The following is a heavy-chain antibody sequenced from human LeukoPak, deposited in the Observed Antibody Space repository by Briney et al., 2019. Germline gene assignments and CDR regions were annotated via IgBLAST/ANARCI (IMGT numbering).Heavy chain of an antibody. CDR3: ACLTTADAFDI. D-gene: IGHD3-3*01. Sequence: SETLSLTCTVSGGSISSSSYYWGWIRQPPGKGLEWIGSIYHSGSTYYNPSLKSRVTISVDTSKNQFSLKLSSVTAADTAVYYCACLTTADAFDIWGQGTMVTVSS. J-gene: IGHJ3*02. CDR1: GGSISSSSYY. CDR2: IYHSGST. V-gene: IGHV4-39*07.